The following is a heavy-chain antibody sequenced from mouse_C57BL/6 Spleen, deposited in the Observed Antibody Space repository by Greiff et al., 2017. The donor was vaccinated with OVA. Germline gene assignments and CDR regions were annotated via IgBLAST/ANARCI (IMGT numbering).Heavy chain of an antibody. J-gene: IGHJ2*01. D-gene: IGHD4-1*01. Sequence: QVQLKESGAELVRPGSSVKLSCKASGYTFTSYWMDWVKQRPGQGLEWIGNIYPSDSETHYNQKFKDKATLTVDKSSSTAYMQLSSLTSEDSAVYYCARTGTRRGDYWGQGTTLTVSS. V-gene: IGHV1-61*01. CDR1: GYTFTSYW. CDR3: ARTGTRRGDY. CDR2: IYPSDSET.